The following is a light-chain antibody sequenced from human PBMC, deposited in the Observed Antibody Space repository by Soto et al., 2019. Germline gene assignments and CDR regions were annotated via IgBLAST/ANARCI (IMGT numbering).Light chain of an antibody. CDR2: KTS. Sequence: DIQVTQSPSTLSAFVGDRVILTCRASQNVNIWLAWYQQRPRKAPTLLIYKTSSLESGVPSRFSGSGSGTEVTLTISSLEKDDFGTEFCLQYNSLTYTFGQGTKLEIK. J-gene: IGKJ2*01. CDR1: QNVNIW. CDR3: LQYNSLTYT. V-gene: IGKV1-5*03.